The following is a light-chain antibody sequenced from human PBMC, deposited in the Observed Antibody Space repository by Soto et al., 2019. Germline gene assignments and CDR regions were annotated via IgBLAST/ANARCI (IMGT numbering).Light chain of an antibody. CDR3: QQLNSYPRS. Sequence: DIQLTQSPSFLSASVGDRVTITCRASQGISRYLAWYQQKPGKAPKVLIYAASTFQSGVPSRFSGSRSGTECTHAISSLQPEDFETYYCQQLNSYPRSFGQGTKVEIK. J-gene: IGKJ1*01. V-gene: IGKV1-9*01. CDR2: AAS. CDR1: QGISRY.